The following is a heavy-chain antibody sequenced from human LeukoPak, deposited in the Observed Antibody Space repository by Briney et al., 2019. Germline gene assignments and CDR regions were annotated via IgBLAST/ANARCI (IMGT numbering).Heavy chain of an antibody. CDR2: INNSGST. Sequence: SETLSLTCAVYGGSFSGYYWSWIRQPPGKGLEWIGEINNSGSTNYNPSLKSRVTISVDTSKNQFSLKLSSVTAADTAVYYCARERFLEWLSAPDWFELWYQGTLVTVS. D-gene: IGHD3-3*01. CDR1: GGSFSGYY. J-gene: IGHJ5*02. CDR3: ARERFLEWLSAPDWFEL. V-gene: IGHV4-34*01.